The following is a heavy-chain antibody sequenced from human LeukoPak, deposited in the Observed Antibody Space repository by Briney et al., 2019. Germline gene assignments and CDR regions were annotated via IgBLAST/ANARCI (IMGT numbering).Heavy chain of an antibody. V-gene: IGHV3-30*02. J-gene: IGHJ6*03. CDR1: GFTVSSYG. CDR2: IRDDGSNK. CDR3: AKRCSSNSCYGYYYYMDV. D-gene: IGHD2-2*01. Sequence: SGGSLRLSCAASGFTVSSYGMHWVRQAPGKGREWVAFIRDDGSNKYYADSVKGRFTISRDNSKNTLYLQMNRLRAEDTAVYSCAKRCSSNSCYGYYYYMDVWGQGTTVTVSS.